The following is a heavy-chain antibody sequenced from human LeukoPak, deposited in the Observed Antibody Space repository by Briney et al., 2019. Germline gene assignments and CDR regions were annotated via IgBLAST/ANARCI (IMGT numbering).Heavy chain of an antibody. CDR1: GFNFRNYW. D-gene: IGHD1-1*01. CDR2: INSDGSST. J-gene: IGHJ4*02. Sequence: GGSLRLSCAASGFNFRNYWMHWVRQAPGKGLVWVSRINSDGSSTSYADSVKGRFTISRDNAENTPYLQINSLRVEDTAVYYCATDEAATGRLDYWGQGTLVTDSS. V-gene: IGHV3-74*01. CDR3: ATDEAATGRLDY.